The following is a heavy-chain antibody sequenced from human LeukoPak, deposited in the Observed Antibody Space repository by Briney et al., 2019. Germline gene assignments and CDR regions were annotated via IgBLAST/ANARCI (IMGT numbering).Heavy chain of an antibody. Sequence: SSETLSLTCTVSGGSISSYYWSWIRQPAGKGLEWIGRIYTSGSTNYNPSLKSRVTMSVDTSKNQFSLKLSSVTAADTAVYYCAREAIAAAGNHFDYWGQGTLVTVSS. CDR3: AREAIAAAGNHFDY. D-gene: IGHD6-13*01. J-gene: IGHJ4*02. CDR1: GGSISSYY. V-gene: IGHV4-4*07. CDR2: IYTSGST.